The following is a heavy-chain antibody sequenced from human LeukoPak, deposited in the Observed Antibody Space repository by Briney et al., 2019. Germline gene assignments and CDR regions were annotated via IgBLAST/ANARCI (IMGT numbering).Heavy chain of an antibody. CDR3: ARGTLYSGWSYYFDY. CDR1: GDSISSGDYY. D-gene: IGHD6-19*01. Sequence: SETLSLTCTVSGDSISSGDYYWSWIRQPPGKGLEWIGYMYYSGSTNYNPSLKSRVTISVDTSKNQFSLKLSSVTAADTAMYYCARGTLYSGWSYYFDYWGQGSQVTVSS. J-gene: IGHJ4*02. V-gene: IGHV4-61*08. CDR2: MYYSGST.